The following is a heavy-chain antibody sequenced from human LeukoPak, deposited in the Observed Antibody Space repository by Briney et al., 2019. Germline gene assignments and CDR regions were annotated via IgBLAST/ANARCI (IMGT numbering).Heavy chain of an antibody. Sequence: GGSLRLSCAASGFTFDDYAMHWVRHAPGKGLEWVSGISWNSGSIGYADSVKGRFTISRDNAKNSLYLQMNSLRAEDTALYYCAKGYQLLFPYDAFDIWGQGTMVTVSS. CDR1: GFTFDDYA. D-gene: IGHD2-2*01. CDR2: ISWNSGSI. V-gene: IGHV3-9*01. J-gene: IGHJ3*02. CDR3: AKGYQLLFPYDAFDI.